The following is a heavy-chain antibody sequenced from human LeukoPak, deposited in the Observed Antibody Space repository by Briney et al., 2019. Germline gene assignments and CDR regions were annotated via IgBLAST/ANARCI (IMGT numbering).Heavy chain of an antibody. CDR3: ARDTRIAAAGTALDY. J-gene: IGHJ4*02. CDR1: GGTFSSYA. D-gene: IGHD6-13*01. V-gene: IGHV1-69*05. CDR2: IIPIFGTA. Sequence: SVKVSCKASGGTFSSYAISWVRQAPGQGLEWMGGIIPIFGTANYAQKFQGRVTITTDESTSTAYMELSSLRSEDTAVYYCARDTRIAAAGTALDYWGQGTLVTVSP.